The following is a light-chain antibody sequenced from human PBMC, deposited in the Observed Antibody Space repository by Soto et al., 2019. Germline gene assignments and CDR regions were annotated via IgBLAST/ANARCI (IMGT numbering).Light chain of an antibody. CDR3: QQYTRYPYT. CDR1: QSLDKW. Sequence: DTQMTQSPSTLSASVGDRVSISCRASQSLDKWLAWYQQKPGEAPKLLVSDVSNLESGVSSRFTGSGSGTEFTLAISSLQPDDFATYYCQQYTRYPYTFGQGTKVDIK. CDR2: DVS. J-gene: IGKJ2*01. V-gene: IGKV1-5*01.